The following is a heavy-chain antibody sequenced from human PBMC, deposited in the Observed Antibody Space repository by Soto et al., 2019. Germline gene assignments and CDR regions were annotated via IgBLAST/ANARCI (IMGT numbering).Heavy chain of an antibody. V-gene: IGHV4-34*01. CDR1: GGSFSGYY. CDR3: ARAQRRVERYSSGSIAY. Sequence: GTLSLTCAVYGGSFSGYYWSWIRQPPGKGLEWIGEINHSGSTNYNPSLKSRVTISVDTSKNQFSLKLSSVTAADTAVYYCARAQRRVERYSSGSIAYWGQGTLVTVSS. CDR2: INHSGST. D-gene: IGHD6-19*01. J-gene: IGHJ4*02.